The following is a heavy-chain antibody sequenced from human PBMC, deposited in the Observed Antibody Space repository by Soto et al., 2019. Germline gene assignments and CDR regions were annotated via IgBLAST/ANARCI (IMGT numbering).Heavy chain of an antibody. D-gene: IGHD2-2*02. Sequence: HPGGSLRLSCAASGFTFNTYGMHWVRQAPGKGLEWVAVISYDGGDKYYADSVKGRFIISRDNSKNTLYLQMNSLRAEDTAIYYCAKSPNFYCSSPNCYKFYFDFWGQGALVTVSS. CDR1: GFTFNTYG. CDR2: ISYDGGDK. J-gene: IGHJ4*02. CDR3: AKSPNFYCSSPNCYKFYFDF. V-gene: IGHV3-30*18.